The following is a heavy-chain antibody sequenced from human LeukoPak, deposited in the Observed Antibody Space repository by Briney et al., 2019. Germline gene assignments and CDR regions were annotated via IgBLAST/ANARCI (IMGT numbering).Heavy chain of an antibody. V-gene: IGHV3-23*01. CDR2: ISGGGGGT. Sequence: GGSLRLSCAASRFTFSSYAMSWVRQAPGKGLEWVSSISGGGGGTYYADSVKGRFTISRDNSKNTLSLQMNSLRAEDTAVYYCAKNLDSAECWGQGTVVTVSS. D-gene: IGHD2-21*01. CDR1: RFTFSSYA. CDR3: AKNLDSAEC. J-gene: IGHJ4*02.